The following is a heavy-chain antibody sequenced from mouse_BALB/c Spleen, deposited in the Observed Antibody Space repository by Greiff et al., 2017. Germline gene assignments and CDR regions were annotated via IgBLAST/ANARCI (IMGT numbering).Heavy chain of an antibody. Sequence: EVQRVESGGGLVKPGGSLKLSCAASGFTFSSYAMSWVRQSPEKRLEWVAEISSGGSYTYYPDTVTGRFTISRDNAKNTLYLEMSSLRSEDTAMYYCASETMDYWGQGTSVTVSS. CDR3: ASETMDY. V-gene: IGHV5-9-4*01. J-gene: IGHJ4*01. CDR1: GFTFSSYA. CDR2: ISSGGSYT.